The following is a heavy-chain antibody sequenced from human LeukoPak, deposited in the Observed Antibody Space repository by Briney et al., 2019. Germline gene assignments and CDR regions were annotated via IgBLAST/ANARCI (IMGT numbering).Heavy chain of an antibody. CDR1: GFTFDDYG. V-gene: IGHV3-23*01. CDR3: AKVRGSSWGPFDY. Sequence: GGSLRLSCAASGFTFDDYGMSWVRQAPGKGLEWVSVITGSGDSTYYADSVKGRFTISRDNSKNMLYLQMNSLRAEDTAIYYCAKVRGSSWGPFDYWGQGTLVTVSS. CDR2: ITGSGDST. D-gene: IGHD6-13*01. J-gene: IGHJ4*02.